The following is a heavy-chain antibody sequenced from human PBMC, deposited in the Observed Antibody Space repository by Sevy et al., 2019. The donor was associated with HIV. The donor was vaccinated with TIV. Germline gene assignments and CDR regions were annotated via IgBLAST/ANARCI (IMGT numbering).Heavy chain of an antibody. Sequence: SETLSLTCAVHDGSFSGYYWNWIRQLPGKGLEWIGEINESGITYYNPSLKSRVTISVDTSKKQFSLNLNSVTAVDSAVYFCARSPPVVVVPGAPSWFDPWGQGTLVTVS. D-gene: IGHD2-2*01. CDR2: INESGIT. J-gene: IGHJ5*02. V-gene: IGHV4-34*01. CDR1: DGSFSGYY. CDR3: ARSPPVVVVPGAPSWFDP.